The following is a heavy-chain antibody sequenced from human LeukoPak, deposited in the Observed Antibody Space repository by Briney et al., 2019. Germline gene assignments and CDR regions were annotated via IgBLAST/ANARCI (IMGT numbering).Heavy chain of an antibody. CDR1: GFTFRSYW. Sequence: SGGSLRLSCATSGFTFRSYWMSWVRQAPGKGLEWVSYISRGSSTIYYADSVKGRFTISRDNAKNSLYLQMNSLRDEDTAVYYCARYGNGFDYWGQGTLVTVSS. CDR3: ARYGNGFDY. CDR2: ISRGSSTI. J-gene: IGHJ4*02. V-gene: IGHV3-48*02. D-gene: IGHD1-1*01.